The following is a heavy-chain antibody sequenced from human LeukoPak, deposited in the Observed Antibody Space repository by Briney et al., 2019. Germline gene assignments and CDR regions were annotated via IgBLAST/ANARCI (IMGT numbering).Heavy chain of an antibody. CDR2: IYYSGST. D-gene: IGHD2-2*01. CDR3: ARDRGYCGSTSCFLED. V-gene: IGHV4-59*12. CDR1: GGSISSYY. Sequence: SETLSLTCTVSGGSISSYYWSWIRQPPGKGLEWIGYIYYSGSTNYNPSLKRRVTISVDTSKNQFSLKLSSVTAADTAVYYCARDRGYCGSTSCFLEDWGQGTLVTVSS. J-gene: IGHJ4*02.